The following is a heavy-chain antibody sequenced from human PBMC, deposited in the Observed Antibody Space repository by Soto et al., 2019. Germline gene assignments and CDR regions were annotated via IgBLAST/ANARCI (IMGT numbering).Heavy chain of an antibody. J-gene: IGHJ6*01. CDR3: ARMGDVTYYYYGMDV. D-gene: IGHD3-16*01. CDR2: INGYNGNT. CDR1: GYTFTSYG. V-gene: IGHV1-18*01. Sequence: QVQLVQSGAEVKKPGASVKVSCKASGYTFTSYGITWVRQAPGQGLEWLGWINGYNGNTNYAQKIQGRVTMTTDTSTSTAYMEVRRMRSDDTAVYCCARMGDVTYYYYGMDVGGQGTTVTGSS.